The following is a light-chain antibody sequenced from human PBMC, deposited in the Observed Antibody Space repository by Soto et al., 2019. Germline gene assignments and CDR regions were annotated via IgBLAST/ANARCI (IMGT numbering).Light chain of an antibody. CDR3: QQYGT. Sequence: EIVMTQSPATLSVSPGERATLSCRASQSVSSNLAWYQQKPGQAPRLLIYGASTRATDIPARFSGSGSGTEFTLTISSLQSEDFAVYYCQQYGTFGQGTKVEIK. V-gene: IGKV3-15*01. CDR2: GAS. CDR1: QSVSSN. J-gene: IGKJ1*01.